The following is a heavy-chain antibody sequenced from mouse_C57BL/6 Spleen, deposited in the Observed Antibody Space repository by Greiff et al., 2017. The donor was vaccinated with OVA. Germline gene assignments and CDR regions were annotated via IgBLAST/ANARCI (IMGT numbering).Heavy chain of an antibody. Sequence: EVKLVESGGGLVKPGGSLKLSCAASGFTFSDYGMHWVRQAPEKGLEWVAYISSGSSTLYYADTVKGRFTISRDNAKNTLFLQMTSLRSEDTAMYYCARGIYDGYPFAYWGQGTLVTVSA. CDR3: ARGIYDGYPFAY. D-gene: IGHD2-3*01. J-gene: IGHJ3*01. V-gene: IGHV5-17*01. CDR2: ISSGSSTL. CDR1: GFTFSDYG.